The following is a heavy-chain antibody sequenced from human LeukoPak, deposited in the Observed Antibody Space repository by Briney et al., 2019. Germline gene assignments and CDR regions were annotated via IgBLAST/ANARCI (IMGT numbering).Heavy chain of an antibody. J-gene: IGHJ4*02. CDR2: ISWNSGSI. D-gene: IGHD3-22*01. V-gene: IGHV3-9*01. CDR3: AKSYYCDSSGYYDY. CDR1: GFTFDDYA. Sequence: GGSLRLSCAASGFTFDDYAMHWVRQAPGKGLEWVSGISWNSGSIGYAHSVKGRFTISRDNAKNSLYLQMNSLRAEDTALYYCAKSYYCDSSGYYDYWGQGTLVTVSS.